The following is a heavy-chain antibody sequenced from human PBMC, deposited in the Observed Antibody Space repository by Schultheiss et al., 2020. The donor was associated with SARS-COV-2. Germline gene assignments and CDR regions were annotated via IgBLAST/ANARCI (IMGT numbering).Heavy chain of an antibody. J-gene: IGHJ4*02. CDR1: GGTFSSYA. CDR2: IIAIFHTA. V-gene: IGHV1-69*13. Sequence: SVKVSCKASGGTFSSYAISWVRQAPGLGLEWMGGIIAIFHTANYAQKFQGRVTITADESTSTAYMELSSLRSEDTAVYYCASWHGDDDFDYWGQGTLVTVSS. D-gene: IGHD4-17*01. CDR3: ASWHGDDDFDY.